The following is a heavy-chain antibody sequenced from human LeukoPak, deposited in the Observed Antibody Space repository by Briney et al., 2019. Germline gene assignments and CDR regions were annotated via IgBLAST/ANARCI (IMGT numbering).Heavy chain of an antibody. CDR2: VIPIFGTA. J-gene: IGHJ6*03. D-gene: IGHD5-18*01. CDR1: GGTFSSYA. Sequence: GASVKVSCKASGGTFSSYAISWVRQAPGQGLEWMGGVIPIFGTANYAQKFQGRVTITADESTSTAYMELSSLRSEDTAVYYCASGGYSYDHDYYYYMDVWGKGTTVTVSS. CDR3: ASGGYSYDHDYYYYMDV. V-gene: IGHV1-69*13.